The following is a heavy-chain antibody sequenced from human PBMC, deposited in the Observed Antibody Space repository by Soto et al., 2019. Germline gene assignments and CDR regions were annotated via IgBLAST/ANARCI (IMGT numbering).Heavy chain of an antibody. J-gene: IGHJ6*02. CDR2: IDHSGST. Sequence: QVQLQESGPGLVKPSGTLSLTCAVSGGSISSSNWWSWVRQPPGKGLEWIGEIDHSGSTNYNPSLKCRVTISVDKSKNQFSLKLSSVTAADTAVYYCASVRGGYYYAMDVWGQGTTVTVSS. CDR3: ASVRGGYYYAMDV. D-gene: IGHD3-10*02. V-gene: IGHV4-4*02. CDR1: GGSISSSNW.